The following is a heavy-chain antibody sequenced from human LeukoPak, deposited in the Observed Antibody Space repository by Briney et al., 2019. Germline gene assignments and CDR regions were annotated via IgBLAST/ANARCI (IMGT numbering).Heavy chain of an antibody. CDR1: GYTFTGYY. J-gene: IGHJ3*02. CDR2: INPNSGGT. CDR3: ARNYCSSTSCQGWDAFDI. D-gene: IGHD2-2*01. Sequence: ASVKVSCKASGYTFTGYYMLWVRQAPGQGLEWMGWINPNSGGTNYAQKFQGWVTMTRDTSISTAYMELSRLRSDDTAVYYCARNYCSSTSCQGWDAFDIWGQGTMVTVSS. V-gene: IGHV1-2*04.